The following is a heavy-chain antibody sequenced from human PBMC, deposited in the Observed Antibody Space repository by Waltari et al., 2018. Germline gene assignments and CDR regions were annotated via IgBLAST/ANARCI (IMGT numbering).Heavy chain of an antibody. CDR1: GGSISSYY. D-gene: IGHD2-2*02. CDR3: ARDRAGGCSSTSCYTDWYFDL. V-gene: IGHV4-59*01. CDR2: IYYSGST. Sequence: QVQLQESGPGLVKPSETLSLTCTVSGGSISSYYWSWIRQPPGKGLEWIGYIYYSGSTNYNPSLKSRVTISVDTSKNQFSLKLSSVTAADTAVYYCARDRAGGCSSTSCYTDWYFDLWGRGTLVTVSS. J-gene: IGHJ2*01.